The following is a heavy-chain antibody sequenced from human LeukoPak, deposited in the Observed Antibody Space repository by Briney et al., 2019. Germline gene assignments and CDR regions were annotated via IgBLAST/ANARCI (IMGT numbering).Heavy chain of an antibody. CDR3: AKDLSYCSGGTCYTSRYYGMDV. J-gene: IGHJ6*02. CDR2: ITISGDNT. V-gene: IGHV3-23*01. D-gene: IGHD2-15*01. CDR1: GFTFSSHA. Sequence: GGSLRLSCAVSGFTFSSHAMSWVRQAPGKGLEWVSSITISGDNTLYADSVKGRFTISRDNSNNTLYLQMNSLRAEDTAVYYCAKDLSYCSGGTCYTSRYYGMDVWGQGTTVTVSS.